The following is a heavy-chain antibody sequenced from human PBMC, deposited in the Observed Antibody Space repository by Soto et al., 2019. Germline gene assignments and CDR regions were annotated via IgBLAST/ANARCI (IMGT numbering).Heavy chain of an antibody. CDR2: IIPIFGTT. Sequence: KVSCKASGGTFGSDAITWVRQAPGQGLEWVGRIIPIFGTTNYAQNLQGRVTISADKSTLTSYMELHSLTSDDTALYYCARDRTDSGYYTNWLDPWGQGTQVTVSS. J-gene: IGHJ5*02. CDR1: GGTFGSDA. CDR3: ARDRTDSGYYTNWLDP. D-gene: IGHD3-22*01. V-gene: IGHV1-69*06.